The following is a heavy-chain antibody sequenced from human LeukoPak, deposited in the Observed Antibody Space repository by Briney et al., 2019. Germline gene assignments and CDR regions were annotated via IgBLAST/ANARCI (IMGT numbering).Heavy chain of an antibody. CDR2: IIPIFGTA. V-gene: IGHV1-69*13. CDR1: GGTFSSYA. Sequence: SVKVSCKASGGTFSSYAISWVRQAPGQGPEWMGGIIPIFGTANYAQKFQGRVTITADESTSTAYMELSSLRSEDTAVYYCAYSPVGATTRLDAFDIWGQGTMVTVSS. D-gene: IGHD1-26*01. J-gene: IGHJ3*02. CDR3: AYSPVGATTRLDAFDI.